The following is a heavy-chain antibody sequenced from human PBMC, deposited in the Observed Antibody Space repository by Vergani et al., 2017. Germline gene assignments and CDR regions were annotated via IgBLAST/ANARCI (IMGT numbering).Heavy chain of an antibody. Sequence: EVQLLESGGGLVQPGGSLRLSCAASGFTFSSYAMSWVRQAPGKGLEWVSAISGSGGSTDYADSVKGRFTISRDNSKNTLYLQMNSLRAEDTAVYYCARSCSGDCYSPATPPDDAFDIWGQGTMVTVSS. CDR2: ISGSGGST. CDR1: GFTFSSYA. V-gene: IGHV3-23*01. CDR3: ARSCSGDCYSPATPPDDAFDI. D-gene: IGHD2-21*01. J-gene: IGHJ3*02.